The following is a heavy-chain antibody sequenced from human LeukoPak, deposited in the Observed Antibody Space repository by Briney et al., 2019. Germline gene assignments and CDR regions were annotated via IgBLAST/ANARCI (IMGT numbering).Heavy chain of an antibody. CDR3: AREGRRQMATTFDY. CDR2: INSDGSST. V-gene: IGHV3-74*01. Sequence: SGGSLRLSCAASGFTFSSYWMHWVRQAPGKGLVWVSRINSDGSSTSYAGSVKGRFTISRDNAKNTLYLQMNSLRAEDTAVYYCAREGRRQMATTFDYWGQGTLVTVSS. CDR1: GFTFSSYW. J-gene: IGHJ4*02. D-gene: IGHD5-24*01.